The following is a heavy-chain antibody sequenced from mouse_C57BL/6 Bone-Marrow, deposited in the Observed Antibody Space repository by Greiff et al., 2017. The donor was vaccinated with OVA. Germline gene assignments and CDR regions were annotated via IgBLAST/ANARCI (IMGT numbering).Heavy chain of an antibody. Sequence: EVKLMESGPELVKPGASVKISCKASGYSFTGYYMNWVKQSPEKSLEWIGEINPSTGGTTYNQKFKAKATLTVDKSSSTAYMQLKSLTSEDSAVYYCARNDFFFDYWGQGTTLTVSS. CDR3: ARNDFFFDY. J-gene: IGHJ2*01. V-gene: IGHV1-42*01. D-gene: IGHD2-12*01. CDR2: INPSTGGT. CDR1: GYSFTGYY.